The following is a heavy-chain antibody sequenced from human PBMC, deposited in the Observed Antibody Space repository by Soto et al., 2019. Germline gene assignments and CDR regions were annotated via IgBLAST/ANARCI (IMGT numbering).Heavy chain of an antibody. Sequence: EVQLVESGGGLVQPGGSLRLSCEASRFIFSMHWMRWVRQAPGKGLEWVANINENGDAQYYVGSLRGRFTVSRDNTKNSLYLQMNNVRVDDTAVYYCAREGVGHLDREFEVWGQGTMVTVSS. V-gene: IGHV3-7*01. J-gene: IGHJ3*01. D-gene: IGHD1-26*01. CDR3: AREGVGHLDREFEV. CDR2: INENGDAQ. CDR1: RFIFSMHW.